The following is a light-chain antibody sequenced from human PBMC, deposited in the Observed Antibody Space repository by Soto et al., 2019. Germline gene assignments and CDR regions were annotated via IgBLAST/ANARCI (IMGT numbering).Light chain of an antibody. CDR3: QQYNKGPPWP. CDR1: EGVGTN. CDR2: ATS. V-gene: IGKV3-15*01. J-gene: IGKJ1*01. Sequence: EVVMTQSPATLSVSPGDSATLSCRASEGVGTNLAWYQQTPGQGPRLLIYATSTRATGIPARFSGSGSGTEFTLTISGLQSEDFAIYYCQQYNKGPPWPFGQGTKVEIK.